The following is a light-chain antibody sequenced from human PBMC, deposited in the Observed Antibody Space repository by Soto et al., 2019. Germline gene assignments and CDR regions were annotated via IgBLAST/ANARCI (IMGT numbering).Light chain of an antibody. CDR2: GAS. CDR3: QQYNNWHLT. Sequence: EIVMTQSPATLSVSPGERATLSCRASQSVSSNLAWYQQKPGQAPRLLIYGASTRATGIPARFSGSGSGTEFTLTISSLQSEDFAVYYCQQYNNWHLTFGGGTKVDIX. J-gene: IGKJ4*01. V-gene: IGKV3-15*01. CDR1: QSVSSN.